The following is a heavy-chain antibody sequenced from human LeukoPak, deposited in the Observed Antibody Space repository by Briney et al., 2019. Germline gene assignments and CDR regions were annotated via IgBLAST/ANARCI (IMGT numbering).Heavy chain of an antibody. CDR1: GFTFSSYA. CDR2: INHSGST. CDR3: ARGSAQWLVPLGNWFDP. Sequence: GSLRLSCAASGFTFSSYAMSWIRQPPGKGLEWIGEINHSGSTNYDPSLKSRVTISVDTSKNQFSLKLSSVTAADTAVYYCARGSAQWLVPLGNWFDPWGQGTLVTVSS. V-gene: IGHV4-34*01. D-gene: IGHD6-19*01. J-gene: IGHJ5*02.